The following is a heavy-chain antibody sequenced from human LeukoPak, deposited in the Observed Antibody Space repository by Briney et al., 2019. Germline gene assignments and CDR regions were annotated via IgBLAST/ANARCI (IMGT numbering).Heavy chain of an antibody. V-gene: IGHV3-23*01. CDR1: GFTFSSYA. Sequence: SGGSLRLSCAASGFTFSSYAMSWVRQAPGKGLEWVSAISGSGGSTYYADSVKGRFTISRDNSKNTLYLQMNSLRAEDTAVYYCAKDEDYGSGSPNRFDPWGQGTLVTVSS. CDR3: AKDEDYGSGSPNRFDP. CDR2: ISGSGGST. D-gene: IGHD3-10*01. J-gene: IGHJ5*02.